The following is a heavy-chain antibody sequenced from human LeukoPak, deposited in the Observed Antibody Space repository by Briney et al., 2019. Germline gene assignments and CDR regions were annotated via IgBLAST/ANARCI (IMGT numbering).Heavy chain of an antibody. CDR1: GFTFSSYG. CDR3: AKGSYYDSCDY. D-gene: IGHD3-22*01. CDR2: IRYDGSNK. Sequence: GGSLRLSCAASGFTFSSYGMLWVRQAPGKGLEWLAFIRYDGSNKYYADSVKGRFTISRDNSKNTLFLQMNSLRAEDTAVYYCAKGSYYDSCDYWGQGSLVTVSS. V-gene: IGHV3-30*02. J-gene: IGHJ4*02.